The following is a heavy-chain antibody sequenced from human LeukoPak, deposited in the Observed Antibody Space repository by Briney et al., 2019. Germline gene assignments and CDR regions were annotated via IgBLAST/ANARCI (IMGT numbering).Heavy chain of an antibody. CDR3: ARKLGYCSSTSCYWDY. V-gene: IGHV3-11*04. CDR2: ISNSGTTI. Sequence: PGGSLRLSCAASGFTFSDYYMSWIRQAPGKGLEWVSSISNSGTTIYYADSVKGRFTISRDNAKNSLYLQMNSLRAEDTAVYYCARKLGYCSSTSCYWDYWGQGTLVTVSS. CDR1: GFTFSDYY. J-gene: IGHJ4*02. D-gene: IGHD2-2*01.